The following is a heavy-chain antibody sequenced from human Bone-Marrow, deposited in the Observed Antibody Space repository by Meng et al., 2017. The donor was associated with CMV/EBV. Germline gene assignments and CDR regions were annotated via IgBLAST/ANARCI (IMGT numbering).Heavy chain of an antibody. CDR3: ARGEAVTPGGTYYYGLDV. CDR2: IKQDGSEK. Sequence: GGSLRLSCAASGFTFSSYWMSWVRQAPGKGLEWVANIKQDGSEKYYVDSVKGRFTISRDNAQSTLYLQMNSLGAEDTADYYCARGEAVTPGGTYYYGLDVWGQGTTVTVSS. D-gene: IGHD4-17*01. V-gene: IGHV3-7*01. J-gene: IGHJ6*02. CDR1: GFTFSSYW.